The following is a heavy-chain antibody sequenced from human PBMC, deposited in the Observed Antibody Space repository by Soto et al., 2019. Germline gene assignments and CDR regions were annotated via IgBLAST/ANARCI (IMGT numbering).Heavy chain of an antibody. CDR1: GFTFSNYA. Sequence: GSLRLSCAASGFTFSNYAMTWVRQGPGKGLEWVSGISGSGGRSYYADSVKGRFTISRDNSKSTLYLQMNSLRAEDMAVYYCAKAYFVWSSEQTYYFDYWGQGTLVTVYS. CDR2: ISGSGGRS. CDR3: AKAYFVWSSEQTYYFDY. V-gene: IGHV3-23*01. D-gene: IGHD3-16*01. J-gene: IGHJ4*02.